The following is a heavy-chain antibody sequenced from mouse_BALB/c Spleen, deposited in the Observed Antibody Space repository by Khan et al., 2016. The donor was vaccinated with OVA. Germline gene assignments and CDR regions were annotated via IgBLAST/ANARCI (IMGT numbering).Heavy chain of an antibody. Sequence: EVKLEVSGGGLVQPGGSMKLSCVASGFTFSNYWMNWVRQSPEKGLEWVAEIRLKSTNYVTHYAESVKGRFTISRDDSKSSVYLQMNNLRAEDYCTCYCTRGYDWYFDVWGAGTTVTVSS. CDR3: TRGYDWYFDV. J-gene: IGHJ1*01. V-gene: IGHV6-6*02. CDR1: GFTFSNYW. CDR2: IRLKSTNYVT. D-gene: IGHD2-2*01.